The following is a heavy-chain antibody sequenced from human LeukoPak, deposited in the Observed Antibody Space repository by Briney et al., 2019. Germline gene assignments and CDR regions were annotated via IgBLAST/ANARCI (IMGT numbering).Heavy chain of an antibody. D-gene: IGHD3-22*01. CDR3: AREGRGYYGDFDF. V-gene: IGHV3-11*01. Sequence: PGGSLRLSCSASGFSFNDYDMNWMRQAPGKGLEWVSYIRSDGSTIYDAASVRGRFSTSRNNAAQSLFLQMNSLRVDDTAVYYCAREGRGYYGDFDFWGQGTLVTVSS. CDR1: GFSFNDYD. CDR2: IRSDGSTI. J-gene: IGHJ4*02.